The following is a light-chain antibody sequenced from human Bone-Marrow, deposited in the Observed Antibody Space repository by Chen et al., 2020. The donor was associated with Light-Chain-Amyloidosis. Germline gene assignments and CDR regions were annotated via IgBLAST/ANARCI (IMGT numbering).Light chain of an antibody. J-gene: IGLJ1*01. CDR3: SSYTITNTLV. CDR2: EVT. V-gene: IGLV2-14*01. CDR1: SSDVGGDNH. Sequence: QSALTQPASVSGSPGQSITLSCTGTSSDVGGDNHVSWYQQHPDKAPKLMIYEVTNRPSWLPDRFSGSKSDNTASLTISGLQTEDEADYFCSSYTITNTLVFGSGTRVTVL.